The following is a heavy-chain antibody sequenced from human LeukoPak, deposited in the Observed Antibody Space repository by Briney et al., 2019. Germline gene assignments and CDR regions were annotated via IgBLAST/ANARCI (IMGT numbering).Heavy chain of an antibody. D-gene: IGHD2-2*01. Sequence: ASVKVSCKASGYTFTDYYMHWVRQAPGQGLEWMGWIDPNSGGTNYAPKFQGRVTMTRDTSISTAYMEVSRLGSDDTAVYYCASLIVILPAAHLDSFDIWGQGTMVTVSS. CDR2: IDPNSGGT. V-gene: IGHV1-2*02. J-gene: IGHJ3*02. CDR1: GYTFTDYY. CDR3: ASLIVILPAAHLDSFDI.